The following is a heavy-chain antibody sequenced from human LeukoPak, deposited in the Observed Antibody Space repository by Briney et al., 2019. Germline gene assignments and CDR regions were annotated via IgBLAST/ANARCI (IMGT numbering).Heavy chain of an antibody. Sequence: PSETLSLTCTVSGGSISSSSDYWGWIRQPPGKGLEWIGSIYYSGSTYYNPSLKSRVTISVDTSKNQFSLKLSSVTAADTAVYYCARDNLLWFGELGGFDPWGQGTLVTVSS. J-gene: IGHJ5*02. D-gene: IGHD3-10*01. CDR3: ARDNLLWFGELGGFDP. CDR2: IYYSGST. V-gene: IGHV4-39*07. CDR1: GGSISSSSDY.